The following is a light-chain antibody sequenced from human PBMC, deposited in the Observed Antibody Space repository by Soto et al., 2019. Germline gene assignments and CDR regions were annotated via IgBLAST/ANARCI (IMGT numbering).Light chain of an antibody. CDR3: QQYNNCPYT. Sequence: EIVMTQSPVTLSVSPGDRAALSCRASESVYSYLAWYQQQPGQPPRLLIYDASTRATGVPARFSGSGSGTEFPLTISSLQSEDFEVYYCQQYNNCPYTFGQGTKVDIK. CDR1: ESVYSY. J-gene: IGKJ2*01. CDR2: DAS. V-gene: IGKV3-15*01.